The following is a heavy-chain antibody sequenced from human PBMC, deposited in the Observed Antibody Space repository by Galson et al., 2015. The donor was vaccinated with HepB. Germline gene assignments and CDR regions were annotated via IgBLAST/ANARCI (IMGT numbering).Heavy chain of an antibody. D-gene: IGHD2-2*02. CDR1: GYTFTGYY. V-gene: IGHV1-2*02. J-gene: IGHJ4*02. Sequence: SVKVSCKASGYTFTGYYIHWVRQAPGQGLEWMGWINPNSGGTKFAQKFQGRVTLTRVTSISASYIELNRLTSDDTAVYYCARVAAFCSSTSCYTEGADYWGQGTLVTVST. CDR3: ARVAAFCSSTSCYTEGADY. CDR2: INPNSGGT.